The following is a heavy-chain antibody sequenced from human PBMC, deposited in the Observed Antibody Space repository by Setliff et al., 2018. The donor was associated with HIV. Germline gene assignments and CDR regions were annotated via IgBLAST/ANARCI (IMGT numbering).Heavy chain of an antibody. Sequence: GESLKISCKALDYTFTTYWIGWVRQKPGEGLGWMGIIYPDDSNIRYNPSFQSHVTISADKSIATAYLQVNDLKTSDTATYYCARRDGRSMNAFEIWGPGTMVTVS. CDR3: ARRDGRSMNAFEI. CDR1: DYTFTTYW. J-gene: IGHJ3*02. D-gene: IGHD6-13*01. CDR2: IYPDDSNI. V-gene: IGHV5-51*01.